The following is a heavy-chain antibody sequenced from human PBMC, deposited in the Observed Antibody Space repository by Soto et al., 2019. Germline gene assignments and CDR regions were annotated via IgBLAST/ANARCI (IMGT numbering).Heavy chain of an antibody. CDR3: ASSDGYTFNWLDS. CDR2: MNPTSGNT. CDR1: GYTFTKYD. Sequence: QVQLVQSGAEVKTPGASVKVSCKASGYTFTKYDMNWVRQAPGQGLEWMGWMNPTSGNTGYAQKFPGRLTMTWDTAMGIAHIVLSSLRNEYTAVYYSASSDGYTFNWLDSWGQGALVNVSA. V-gene: IGHV1-8*01. J-gene: IGHJ5*01. D-gene: IGHD2-21*01.